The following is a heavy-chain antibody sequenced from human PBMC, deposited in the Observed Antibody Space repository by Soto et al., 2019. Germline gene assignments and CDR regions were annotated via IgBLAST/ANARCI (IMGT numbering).Heavy chain of an antibody. V-gene: IGHV3-9*01. D-gene: IGHD2-2*01. CDR2: ISWNSGSI. Sequence: GGSLRLSCAASGFTFDDYAMHWVRQAPGKGLEWVSGISWNSGSIGYADSVKGRFTISRDNAKNSLYLQMNSLRAEDTALYYCAKGYQLLFDWFDPWGQGTLVTVSS. CDR1: GFTFDDYA. CDR3: AKGYQLLFDWFDP. J-gene: IGHJ5*02.